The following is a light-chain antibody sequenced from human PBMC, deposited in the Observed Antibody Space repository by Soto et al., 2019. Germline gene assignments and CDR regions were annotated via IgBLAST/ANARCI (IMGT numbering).Light chain of an antibody. CDR1: QSINNW. J-gene: IGKJ1*01. Sequence: DIQMTQSPSTLSASVGDRVTITCRASQSINNWLAWYQQKPGQAPKLLVYKASNLDIGVPSRFSGSGSGTEFTLTISRLQPDDFATYYREQYDTYLTFGQGPKVEIK. CDR3: EQYDTYLT. V-gene: IGKV1-5*03. CDR2: KAS.